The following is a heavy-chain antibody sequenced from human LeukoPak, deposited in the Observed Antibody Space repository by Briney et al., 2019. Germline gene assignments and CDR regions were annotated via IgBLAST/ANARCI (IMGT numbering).Heavy chain of an antibody. CDR2: ISGSGDNT. CDR3: TKDLNPYCSGGSCYPGGFDY. J-gene: IGHJ4*02. D-gene: IGHD2-15*01. Sequence: GGSLRLSCSASGFSFSTYAMNWVRQAPGKGLEWVSAISGSGDNTYYADSVRGRFTSSRDNSKNTLYLQMNSLRAEDTAVYYCTKDLNPYCSGGSCYPGGFDYWGQGTLVTVSS. V-gene: IGHV3-23*01. CDR1: GFSFSTYA.